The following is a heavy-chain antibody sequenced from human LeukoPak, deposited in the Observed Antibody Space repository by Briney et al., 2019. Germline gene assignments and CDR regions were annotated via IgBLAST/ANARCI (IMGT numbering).Heavy chain of an antibody. J-gene: IGHJ4*02. CDR3: ARIRCGHSGSVCYNH. Sequence: PSQTLSLTCGVFGVSINDYYWSWIRQSPGRGLEWIGEISHTEGTRYNPSLESRVTMSVGTSENQLSLKLIFVTAADTAVYYCARIRCGHSGSVCYNHWGLGTLVTVSS. CDR1: GVSINDYY. V-gene: IGHV4-34*01. CDR2: ISHTEGT. D-gene: IGHD2-21*01.